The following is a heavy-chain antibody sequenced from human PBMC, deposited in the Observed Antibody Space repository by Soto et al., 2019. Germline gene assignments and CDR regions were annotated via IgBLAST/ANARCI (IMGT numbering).Heavy chain of an antibody. Sequence: GASVKVSCKASGYTFTSYDINWVRQATGQGLEWMGWMNPNSGNTGYAQKFQGRVTMTRNTSISTAYMELSSLRSEDTAVYYCAIVPSQVHYYYYMDVWGKGTTVPVSS. V-gene: IGHV1-8*01. CDR3: AIVPSQVHYYYYMDV. CDR2: MNPNSGNT. J-gene: IGHJ6*03. CDR1: GYTFTSYD.